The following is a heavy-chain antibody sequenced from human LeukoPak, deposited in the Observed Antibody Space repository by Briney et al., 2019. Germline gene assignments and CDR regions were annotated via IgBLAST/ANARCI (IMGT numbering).Heavy chain of an antibody. D-gene: IGHD3-10*01. J-gene: IGHJ2*01. CDR1: GGSISSGSYY. CDR3: ARTGVSPLWYFDL. Sequence: ETLSLTCTVSGGSISSGSYYWSWIRQPPGKGLEWIGYIYYSGSTNYNPSLKSRVTISVDTSKNQFSLKLSSVTAADTAVYYCARTGVSPLWYFDLWGRGTLVTVSS. CDR2: IYYSGST. V-gene: IGHV4-61*01.